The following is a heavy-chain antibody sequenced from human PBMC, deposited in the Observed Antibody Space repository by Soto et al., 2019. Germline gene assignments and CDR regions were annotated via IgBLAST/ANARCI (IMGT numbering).Heavy chain of an antibody. V-gene: IGHV3-7*01. J-gene: IGHJ4*02. D-gene: IGHD4-17*01. CDR3: AAGPGDFTSWEVVDY. CDR2: IKQDGSEK. Sequence: GGSLRLSCAASGFTFSSYWMSWVRQAPGKGLEWVANIKQDGSEKYYVDSVKGRFTISRDNAKNSLYLQMNSLRAEDTAVYYCAAGPGDFTSWEVVDYWGQGTLVTVSS. CDR1: GFTFSSYW.